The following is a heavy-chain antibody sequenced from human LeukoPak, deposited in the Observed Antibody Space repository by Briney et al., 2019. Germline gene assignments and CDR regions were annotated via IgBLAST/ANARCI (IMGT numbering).Heavy chain of an antibody. CDR2: IFPSGGEI. CDR1: GFTFSTFA. J-gene: IGHJ4*02. Sequence: GGSLRLSCAASGFTFSTFAMIWVRQPPGKGLEWVSSIFPSGGEIHYADSVKGRFTISRDNSKNTLYLQMNSLRAEDTAVYYCARDFRAAAGDWGQGTLVTVSS. V-gene: IGHV3-23*01. D-gene: IGHD6-13*01. CDR3: ARDFRAAAGD.